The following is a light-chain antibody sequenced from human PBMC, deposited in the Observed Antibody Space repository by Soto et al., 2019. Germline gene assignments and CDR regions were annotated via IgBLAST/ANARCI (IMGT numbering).Light chain of an antibody. Sequence: SVLTPLPSMSTAPRHKVTISCPGSSSNIGGNSVSWYRQLPGTAPKLLIYDDNKRHSGIPDRFSGSKSGTSATLGITGFQTGDEVDYYCGSWDSSVSAYVFGTGTKVTVL. V-gene: IGLV1-51*01. CDR2: DDN. CDR3: GSWDSSVSAYV. CDR1: SSNIGGNS. J-gene: IGLJ1*01.